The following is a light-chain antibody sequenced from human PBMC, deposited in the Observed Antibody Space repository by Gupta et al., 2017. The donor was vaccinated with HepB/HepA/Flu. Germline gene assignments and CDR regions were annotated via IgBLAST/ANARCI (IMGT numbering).Light chain of an antibody. CDR2: KDS. V-gene: IGLV3-16*01. CDR1: ALPKNY. Sequence: SYALPQPPSVSVSLGPMARITGSGEALPKNYAYWYQQMPGQYPVLLIYKDSKRPSGIPERFSGASSGTKATFTTSGVQAEDGADYYCHSADTSSNYVVFGGGTKLTVL. J-gene: IGLJ2*01. CDR3: HSADTSSNYVV.